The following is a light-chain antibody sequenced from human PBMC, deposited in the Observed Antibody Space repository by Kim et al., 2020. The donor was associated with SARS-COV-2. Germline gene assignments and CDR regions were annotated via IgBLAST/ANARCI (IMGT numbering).Light chain of an antibody. CDR1: SLRSYY. J-gene: IGLJ2*01. CDR2: GKS. V-gene: IGLV3-19*01. CDR3: TSRGSNDNVL. Sequence: ALGQTVRITCQGDSLRSYYATWYQQNPEQAPVVVIYGKSNRPSGIPDRFSGSSSGNTPSLTITGTQAGDEADYYCTSRGSNDNVLFGGGTKLTVL.